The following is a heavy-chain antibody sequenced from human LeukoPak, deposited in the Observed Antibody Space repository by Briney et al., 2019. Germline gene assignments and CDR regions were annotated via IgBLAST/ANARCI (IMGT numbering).Heavy chain of an antibody. Sequence: PSETLSLTCTVSGGSISSYYWSWIRQPPGKGLEWVANIKQDGSEKYYVDSVKGRFTISRDNAKNSLYLQMSSLRVEDTAVHFCVRGGNLRYYFHYWGQGTLVTVSS. CDR1: GGSISSYY. V-gene: IGHV3-7*04. D-gene: IGHD3-10*01. CDR3: VRGGNLRYYFHY. J-gene: IGHJ4*02. CDR2: IKQDGSEK.